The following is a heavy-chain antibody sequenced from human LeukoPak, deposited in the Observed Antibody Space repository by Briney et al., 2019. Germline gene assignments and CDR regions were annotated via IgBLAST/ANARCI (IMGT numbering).Heavy chain of an antibody. D-gene: IGHD4-17*01. CDR1: GGSISSYY. V-gene: IGHV4-59*08. J-gene: IGHJ5*02. Sequence: PSGTLSLTCTVSGGSISSYYWSWIRQPPGKGLEWIGYIYYSGSTNYNPSLKSRVTISVDTSKNQFSLKLSSVTAADTAVYYCARHTTVTPWFDPWGQGTLVTVSS. CDR3: ARHTTVTPWFDP. CDR2: IYYSGST.